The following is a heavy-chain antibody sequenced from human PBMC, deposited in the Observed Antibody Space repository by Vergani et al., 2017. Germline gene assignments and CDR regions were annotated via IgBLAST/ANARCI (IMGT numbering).Heavy chain of an antibody. CDR1: GFTFDDYA. CDR3: AKDMYRNGHGLLDY. D-gene: IGHD4-11*01. V-gene: IGHV3-9*01. CDR2: ISWNSDGI. J-gene: IGHJ4*02. Sequence: EVQLVESGGGLVQPGRSLRLSCAASGFTFDDYAMHWVRQVLGKGLEWVSRISWNSDGIDYADSVKGRFTISRDNAKKSLYLQMNSLRAEDTALYYCAKDMYRNGHGLLDYWGQGTLVTVSS.